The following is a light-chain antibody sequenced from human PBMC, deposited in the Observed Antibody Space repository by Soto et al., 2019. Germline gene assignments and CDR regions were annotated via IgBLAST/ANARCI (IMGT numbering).Light chain of an antibody. CDR1: SSDVGAYKY. Sequence: QSVLTQPPPASGSPGQSVTISCTGTSSDVGAYKYVSWYQQYPGKAPKLIIYEVTKRPSGVPDRFSGSKSGNTASLTVSGLRPDDQGEYYCTASAGSNKFVFGTGTKVTVL. CDR2: EVT. CDR3: TASAGSNKFV. J-gene: IGLJ1*01. V-gene: IGLV2-8*01.